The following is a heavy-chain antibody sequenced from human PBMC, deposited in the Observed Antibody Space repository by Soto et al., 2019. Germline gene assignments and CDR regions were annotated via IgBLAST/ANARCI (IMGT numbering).Heavy chain of an antibody. V-gene: IGHV1-46*01. J-gene: IGHJ4*02. CDR2: VNPSGGHT. D-gene: IGHD2-21*02. Sequence: QVQLMQSGAEVKKPGASVKVSCKASGDTFTDYYIHWVRQAPGQGLEWMGTVNPSGGHTTYAQHCLGRVTMTRDTSTSTLYMELTSLTSDVTAIYFCARGGHVVVVTAALNYWGQGTLVTVSS. CDR1: GDTFTDYY. CDR3: ARGGHVVVVTAALNY.